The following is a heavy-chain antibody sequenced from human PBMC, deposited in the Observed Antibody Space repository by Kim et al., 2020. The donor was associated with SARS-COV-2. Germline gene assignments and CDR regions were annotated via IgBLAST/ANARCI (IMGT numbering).Heavy chain of an antibody. Sequence: SVKGRFTISRDNADNSVYLQMNSVKDEDTAVDYCARDPRIVWNRGYDFDYWGQGTLVTVSS. V-gene: IGHV3-48*02. CDR3: ARDPRIVWNRGYDFDY. J-gene: IGHJ4*02. D-gene: IGHD1-1*01.